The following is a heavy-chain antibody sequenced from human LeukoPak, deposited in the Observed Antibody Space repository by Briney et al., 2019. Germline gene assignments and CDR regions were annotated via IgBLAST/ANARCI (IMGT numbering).Heavy chain of an antibody. D-gene: IGHD5-12*01. CDR1: GGSISSGGYS. CDR2: IYYSGST. CDR3: ARRRWLHPLADY. Sequence: SETLSLTCAVSGGSISSGGYSWSWIRQPPGKGLEWIGYIYYSGSTYYNPSLKSQVTISVDTSKNQFSLKLSSVTAADTAVYYCARRRWLHPLADYWGQGTLVTVSS. V-gene: IGHV4-30-4*07. J-gene: IGHJ4*02.